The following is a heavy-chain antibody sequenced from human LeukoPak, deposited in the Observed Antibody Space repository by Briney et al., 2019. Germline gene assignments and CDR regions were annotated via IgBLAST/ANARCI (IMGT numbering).Heavy chain of an antibody. D-gene: IGHD2-15*01. CDR3: ASSIDCSGGSCYLRQGGYYFDY. CDR2: IIPIFGTA. Sequence: SVNVSCKASGGTFSSYAISWVRQAPGQGLEWMGVIIPIFGTANYAQKFQGRVTITADESTSTAYMELSSLRSEDTAVYYCASSIDCSGGSCYLRQGGYYFDYWGQGTLVTVSS. CDR1: GGTFSSYA. J-gene: IGHJ4*02. V-gene: IGHV1-69*13.